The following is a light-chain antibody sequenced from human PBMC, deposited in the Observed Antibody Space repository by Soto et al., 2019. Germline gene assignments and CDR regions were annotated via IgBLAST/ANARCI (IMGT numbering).Light chain of an antibody. CDR1: SSDIGGYNY. Sequence: QSALTQPASVSGSLGQSITISCTGTSSDIGGYNYVSWYQQHPDKAPKLMLYEVTTRPSGVSNRFSGPKSGNTASLTISGLQAEDEADYYCSSYTSSSTLLYVFGTGTKV. CDR2: EVT. V-gene: IGLV2-14*01. J-gene: IGLJ1*01. CDR3: SSYTSSSTLLYV.